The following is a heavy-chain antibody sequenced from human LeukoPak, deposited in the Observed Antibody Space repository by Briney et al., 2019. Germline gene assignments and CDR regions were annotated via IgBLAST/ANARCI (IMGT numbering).Heavy chain of an antibody. CDR1: GGSISSGGYY. CDR2: IYHSGST. D-gene: IGHD6-13*01. J-gene: IGHJ5*02. V-gene: IGHV4-30-2*01. CDR3: ARGGQGAAGNWFDP. Sequence: PSETLSLTCTVSGGSISSGGYYWSWIRQPPGKGLEWIGYIYHSGSTYYNPSLKSRVAISVDRSKNQFSLKLSSVTAADTAVYYCARGGQGAAGNWFDPWGQGTLVTVSS.